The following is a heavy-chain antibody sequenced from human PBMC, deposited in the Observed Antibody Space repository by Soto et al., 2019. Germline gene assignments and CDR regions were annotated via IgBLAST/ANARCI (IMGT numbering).Heavy chain of an antibody. CDR1: GYSFTSYW. J-gene: IGHJ6*02. V-gene: IGHV5-10-1*01. CDR2: IDPSDSYT. CDR3: ARHGQTPDYYYYGMDV. Sequence: PGASLKISCKGSGYSFTSYWISWVRQMPGKGLEWMGRIDPSDSYTNYSPSFQGHVTISADKSISTAYLQWSSLKASDTAMYYCARHGQTPDYYYYGMDVWGQGTTVTVSS.